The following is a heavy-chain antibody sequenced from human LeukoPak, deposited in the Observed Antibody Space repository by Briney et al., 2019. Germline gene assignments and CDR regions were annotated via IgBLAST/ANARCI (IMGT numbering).Heavy chain of an antibody. CDR3: ARDPTLYFDWLPLYYYYGMDV. J-gene: IGHJ6*02. V-gene: IGHV3-74*01. Sequence: GGFLRLSCAASGFAFDDYAMHWVRQAPGKGLEWVSRINSDGSSTSYADSVKGRFTISRDNAKNTLYLQMNSLRAEDTAVYYCARDPTLYFDWLPLYYYYGMDVWGQGTTVTVSS. CDR2: INSDGSST. CDR1: GFAFDDYA. D-gene: IGHD3-9*01.